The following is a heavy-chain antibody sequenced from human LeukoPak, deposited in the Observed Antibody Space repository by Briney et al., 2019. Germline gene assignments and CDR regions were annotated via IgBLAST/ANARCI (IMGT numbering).Heavy chain of an antibody. CDR3: AREVGYGDYVGVDWFDP. CDR2: INHSGST. Sequence: SETLSLTCAVYGGSFSGYYWSWIRQPPGKGLEWIGEINHSGSTNYNPSLKSRATISVDTSKNQSSLKLSSVPAADTAVYYCAREVGYGDYVGVDWFDPWGQGNLVTVSS. D-gene: IGHD4-17*01. CDR1: GGSFSGYY. J-gene: IGHJ5*02. V-gene: IGHV4-34*01.